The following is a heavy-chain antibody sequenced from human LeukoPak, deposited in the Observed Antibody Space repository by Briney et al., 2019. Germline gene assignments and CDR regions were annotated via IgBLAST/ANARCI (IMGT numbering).Heavy chain of an antibody. CDR2: ISSSSSYI. D-gene: IGHD5-24*01. Sequence: GGSLRLSCAASGFTFSSYSMNWVRQAPGKGLEWVSSISSSSSYIYYADSVKGRFTISRDNAKNSLYLQMNSLRAEDTAVYYCAKDRHGSSPDDYWGQGTLVTVSS. CDR1: GFTFSSYS. V-gene: IGHV3-21*01. CDR3: AKDRHGSSPDDY. J-gene: IGHJ4*02.